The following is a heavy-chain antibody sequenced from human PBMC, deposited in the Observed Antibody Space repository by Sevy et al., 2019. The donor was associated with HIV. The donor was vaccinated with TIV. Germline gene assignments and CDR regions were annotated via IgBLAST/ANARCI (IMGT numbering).Heavy chain of an antibody. CDR2: IYYSGST. Sequence: SETLSLTCTVSGGSISSGDYYWSWIRQPPGKGLEWIGYIYYSGSTYYNPSLKSRVTISVDTSKNQFSLKLSFVTAADTAVYYCAREGNYDILTGYKDWFDPWGQGTLVTVSS. CDR3: AREGNYDILTGYKDWFDP. J-gene: IGHJ5*02. D-gene: IGHD3-9*01. CDR1: GGSISSGDYY. V-gene: IGHV4-30-4*01.